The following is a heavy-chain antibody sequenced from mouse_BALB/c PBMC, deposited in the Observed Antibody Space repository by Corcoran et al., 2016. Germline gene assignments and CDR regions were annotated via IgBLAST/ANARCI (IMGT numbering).Heavy chain of an antibody. CDR3: ARWDWYFDV. J-gene: IGHJ1*01. Sequence: EVQLQQSGAELVKPGASVKLSCTASGFNIKDTYMHWVKQRPGQGLEWIGRIDTANGNTKYDPKFQGKATITADTSSNTAYLQLSSLTSEDTAVYYCARWDWYFDVWGAGTTVTVSS. CDR2: IDTANGNT. CDR1: GFNIKDTY. V-gene: IGHV14-3*02.